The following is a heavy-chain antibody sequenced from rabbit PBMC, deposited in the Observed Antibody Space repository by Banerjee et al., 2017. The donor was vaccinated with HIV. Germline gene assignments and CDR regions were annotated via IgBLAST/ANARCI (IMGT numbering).Heavy chain of an antibody. CDR2: IYAGSSGST. V-gene: IGHV1S40*01. CDR1: GFSFSSSYY. CDR3: ARVYAGGAGYGYAPYFNL. Sequence: QSLEESGGDLVKPGASLTLTCTASGFSFSSSYYMCWVRQAPGKGLEWIACIYAGSSGSTYYASWAKGRFTISKTSSTTMTLQMTSLTAADTATYICARVYAGGAGYGYAPYFNLWGPGTLVTV. J-gene: IGHJ4*01. D-gene: IGHD6-1*01.